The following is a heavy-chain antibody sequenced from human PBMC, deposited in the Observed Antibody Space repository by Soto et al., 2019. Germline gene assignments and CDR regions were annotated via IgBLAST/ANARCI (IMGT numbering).Heavy chain of an antibody. CDR2: ISYDGSNG. CDR3: AKDSWGYRNHGGRDYYRGLDV. J-gene: IGHJ6*02. CDR1: GFTFSSFG. D-gene: IGHD4-4*01. V-gene: IGHV3-30*18. Sequence: QVQLVESGGGVVQPGRSLRLSCVASGFTFSSFGMHWVRQAPGKGLEWVAVISYDGSNGFYAESVKGRFTISRDNSKNXXXVXXNILRSEDTAVYYCAKDSWGYRNHGGRDYYRGLDVWGQGTTVTVPS.